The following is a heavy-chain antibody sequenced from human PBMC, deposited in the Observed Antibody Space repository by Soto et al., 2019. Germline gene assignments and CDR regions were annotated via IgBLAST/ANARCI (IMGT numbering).Heavy chain of an antibody. V-gene: IGHV5-10-1*03. CDR1: GYSFTDFW. D-gene: IGHD6-19*01. CDR3: ARRGSSGLFTLMPFDI. CDR2: SDPRDSYT. J-gene: IGHJ3*02. Sequence: EVQLVQSGAEVKKPGESLRISCKGSGYSFTDFWINWVRQMPGKGLEWMGRSDPRDSYTNFSPSFQGHVTISVDKSITTAYLHWSSLKASDTAMYYCARRGSSGLFTLMPFDIWGQGTMVTVSS.